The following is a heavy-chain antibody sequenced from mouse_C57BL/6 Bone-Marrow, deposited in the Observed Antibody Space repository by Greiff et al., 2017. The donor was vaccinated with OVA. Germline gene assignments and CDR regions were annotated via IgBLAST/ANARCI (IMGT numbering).Heavy chain of an antibody. CDR3: ARRGGWLLYAMDY. Sequence: QVQLQQSGAELVKPGASVKMSCKASGYTFTSYWITWVKQRPGQGLEWIGDIYPGSGSTNYNGKFKGKATLTADKSSSTAYMQLSSLTSEDSAVYVCARRGGWLLYAMDYWGQGTSVTVSS. J-gene: IGHJ4*01. D-gene: IGHD2-3*01. CDR1: GYTFTSYW. V-gene: IGHV1-55*01. CDR2: IYPGSGST.